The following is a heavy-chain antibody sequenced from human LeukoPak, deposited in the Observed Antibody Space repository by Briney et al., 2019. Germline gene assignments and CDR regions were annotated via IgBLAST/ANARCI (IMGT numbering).Heavy chain of an antibody. CDR3: ARGNTAMARGRDAFDI. Sequence: SQTLSLTCTVSGGSISSGGYYWSWIRQHPGKGLEWIGYIYYSGSTCYNPSLKSRVTISVDTSKNQFSLKLSSVTAADTAVYYCARGNTAMARGRDAFDIWGQGTMVTVSS. D-gene: IGHD5-18*01. V-gene: IGHV4-31*03. CDR1: GGSISSGGYY. CDR2: IYYSGST. J-gene: IGHJ3*02.